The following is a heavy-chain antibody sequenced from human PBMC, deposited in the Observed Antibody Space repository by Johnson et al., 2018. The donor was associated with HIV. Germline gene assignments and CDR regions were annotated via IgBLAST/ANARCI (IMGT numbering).Heavy chain of an antibody. CDR3: AKDIVYYGSGFDAFDI. CDR2: ISGSGGST. Sequence: VQLVESGGGLVQPGGSLRLSCAASGFTFSSYAMSWVRQAPGKGLEWVSAISGSGGSTYYADSVKGRFTISRDNSKNSLSLQMNSLRAEDTALYYCAKDIVYYGSGFDAFDIWGQGTMVTVSS. D-gene: IGHD3-10*01. CDR1: GFTFSSYA. J-gene: IGHJ3*02. V-gene: IGHV3-23*04.